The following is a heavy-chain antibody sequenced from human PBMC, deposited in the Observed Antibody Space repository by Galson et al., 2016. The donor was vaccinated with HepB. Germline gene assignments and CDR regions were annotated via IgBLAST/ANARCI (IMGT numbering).Heavy chain of an antibody. J-gene: IGHJ4*02. CDR3: ARGGYCISTSCYHPIDY. Sequence: SVKVSCKASGYTFTSYAMHWVRQAPGQSLEWMAWINAGTGNTKYSQRLQCRVTITRDTSASTTYMELSSLGSEDTAVYYCARGGYCISTSCYHPIDYWGQGTLVTVSS. CDR2: INAGTGNT. V-gene: IGHV1-3*01. D-gene: IGHD2-2*01. CDR1: GYTFTSYA.